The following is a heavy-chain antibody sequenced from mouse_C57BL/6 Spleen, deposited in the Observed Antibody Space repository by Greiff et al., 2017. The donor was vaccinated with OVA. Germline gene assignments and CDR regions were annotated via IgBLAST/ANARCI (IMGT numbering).Heavy chain of an antibody. Sequence: EVQVVESGGGLVQPGGSMKLSCVASGFTFSNYWMNWVRQSPEKGLEWVAQIRLKSDNYATHYAESVKGRFTISRDDSKSSVYLQMNNLRAEDTGIYYCTTVPFAYWGQGTLVTVSA. J-gene: IGHJ3*01. CDR2: IRLKSDNYAT. D-gene: IGHD1-1*01. V-gene: IGHV6-3*01. CDR3: TTVPFAY. CDR1: GFTFSNYW.